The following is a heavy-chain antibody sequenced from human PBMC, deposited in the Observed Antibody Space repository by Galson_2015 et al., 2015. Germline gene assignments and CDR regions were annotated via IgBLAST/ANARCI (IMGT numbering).Heavy chain of an antibody. Sequence: SLRRSCAASGFTFGSYDMHWVRQAPGKGLEWLALISFDGSNKNYAVSVKGRSTISRDNTKNTLYLQMSGMRADDTAIYFCARERSRQALDYWGQGT. CDR3: ARERSRQALDY. V-gene: IGHV3-30*15. CDR1: GFTFGSYD. CDR2: ISFDGSNK. J-gene: IGHJ4*02.